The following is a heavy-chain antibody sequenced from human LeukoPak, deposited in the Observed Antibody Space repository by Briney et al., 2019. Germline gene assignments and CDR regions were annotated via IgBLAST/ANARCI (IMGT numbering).Heavy chain of an antibody. V-gene: IGHV3-7*01. CDR3: VRESRPGGAMGLYHNLDY. CDR2: IKEDGTEK. Sequence: GGSLRLSCAGSGFTFSDFWMTWVRQTPGKGLEWVANIKEDGTEKNLVDSVKGRFTISRDNTKNLLFLEMNNLRGDDTAVYYCVRESRPGGAMGLYHNLDYWGQGTLVAVSS. CDR1: GFTFSDFW. D-gene: IGHD1-1*01. J-gene: IGHJ4*02.